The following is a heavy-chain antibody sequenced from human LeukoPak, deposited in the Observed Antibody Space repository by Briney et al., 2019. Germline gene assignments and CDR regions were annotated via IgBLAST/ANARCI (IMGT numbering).Heavy chain of an antibody. CDR1: GFTFSSYG. J-gene: IGHJ3*02. Sequence: TGGSLRLSCAASGFTFSSYGMSWVRQTPGKGLEWVSAISGSGSKTYYGDSVKGRFTISRDNSKNTLYLQMNSLRVEDTAVYYCAKRLGSNDNAFDIWGQGTTVTVSS. D-gene: IGHD2-15*01. CDR2: ISGSGSKT. V-gene: IGHV3-23*01. CDR3: AKRLGSNDNAFDI.